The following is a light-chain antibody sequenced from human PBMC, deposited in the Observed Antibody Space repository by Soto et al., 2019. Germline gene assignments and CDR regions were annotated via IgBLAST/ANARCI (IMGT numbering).Light chain of an antibody. CDR3: QQYNNWPRT. CDR1: QSVSSSY. Sequence: IVLTQSPGTLSLSPGERATLSCRASQSVSSSYLAWYQQKPGQAPRLLIYGASSRATGIPDRFSGSGSGTEFTLTISRLQPEDFAVYYCQQYNNWPRTFGQGTKVDIK. CDR2: GAS. J-gene: IGKJ1*01. V-gene: IGKV3-20*01.